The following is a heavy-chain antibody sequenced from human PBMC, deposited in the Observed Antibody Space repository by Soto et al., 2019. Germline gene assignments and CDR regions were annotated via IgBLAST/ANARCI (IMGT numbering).Heavy chain of an antibody. V-gene: IGHV3-30*04. J-gene: IGHJ4*01. CDR3: AREPWGYSGSAKHFDY. Sequence: GGSLRLSCAASGFTFRTFAMHWVRQVPGKGLEWVAVVSYDGSYKSYADSVKGRFTISRDNSKNTLYLQLNSLRADDTAVFYCAREPWGYSGSAKHFDYWGHGTLVTVSS. CDR1: GFTFRTFA. CDR2: VSYDGSYK. D-gene: IGHD5-12*01.